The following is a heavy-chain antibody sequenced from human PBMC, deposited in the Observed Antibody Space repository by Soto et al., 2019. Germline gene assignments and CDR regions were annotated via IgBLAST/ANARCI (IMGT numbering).Heavy chain of an antibody. CDR1: GGSISSSNW. CDR2: IYHSGST. Sequence: PSETLSLTCAVSGGSISSSNWWSWVRQPPGKGLEWIGEIYHSGSTNYNPSLKSRVTISVDKSKNQLSLKLSSVTAADTAVYYCARAALYYDILPGYNNWFDPWGQGTLVTVSS. CDR3: ARAALYYDILPGYNNWFDP. D-gene: IGHD3-9*01. V-gene: IGHV4-4*02. J-gene: IGHJ5*02.